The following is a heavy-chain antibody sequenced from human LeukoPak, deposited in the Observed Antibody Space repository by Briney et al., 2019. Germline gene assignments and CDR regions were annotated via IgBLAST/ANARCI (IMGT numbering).Heavy chain of an antibody. V-gene: IGHV4-39*07. CDR3: VRIRGTTVVTPMDY. Sequence: SETLSLTCTVSGGSISSNSYYWGWIRQAPGKGLEYIRKIYFTGSTYYNSSLQSRVTISLDTSKNQFSLNLSSVTAADTAVYYCVRIRGTTVVTPMDYWGQGTLVVVSS. J-gene: IGHJ4*02. CDR2: IYFTGST. CDR1: GGSISSNSYY. D-gene: IGHD4-23*01.